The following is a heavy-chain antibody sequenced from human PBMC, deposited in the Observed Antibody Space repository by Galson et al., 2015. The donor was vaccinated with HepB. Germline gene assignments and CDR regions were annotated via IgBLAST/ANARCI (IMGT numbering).Heavy chain of an antibody. J-gene: IGHJ5*02. CDR1: GYTFSTYG. CDR3: ARDLLISMVRGPRGWFDP. CDR2: ISGHNGNT. Sequence: SVKVSCKASGYTFSTYGITWVRQAPGQGLEWMGWISGHNGNTNYAQKFQGRVTMITDTYTNTAYMELRSLRSDDTAVYYCARDLLISMVRGPRGWFDPWGQGTLVTVSS. D-gene: IGHD3-10*01. V-gene: IGHV1-18*01.